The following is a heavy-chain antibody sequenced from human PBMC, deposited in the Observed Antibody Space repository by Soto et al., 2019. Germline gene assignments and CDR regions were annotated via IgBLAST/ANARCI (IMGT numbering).Heavy chain of an antibody. J-gene: IGHJ4*02. CDR3: AISYYDSSGYYYDSEDFDY. D-gene: IGHD3-22*01. CDR2: IYYSGST. V-gene: IGHV4-39*05. Sequence: SETPSLTCTVSGGSLSSSSYYWGWIRQPPGKGVEWIGSIYYSGSTYYNPSLKSRVTISVDTSKNQFSLKLSSVTAADTAVYYCAISYYDSSGYYYDSEDFDYWGQGTLVTVSS. CDR1: GGSLSSSSYY.